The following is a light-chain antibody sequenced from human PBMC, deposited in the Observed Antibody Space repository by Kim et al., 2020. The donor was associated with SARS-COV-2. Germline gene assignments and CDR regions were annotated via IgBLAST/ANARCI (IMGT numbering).Light chain of an antibody. CDR1: KLGDKN. CDR3: QAWDSSTWV. Sequence: ESPGQTASITCYGDKLGDKNACFYQQQPSQSPVLVIYQSNKRPSGIPERFSGSNSVNTATLNISGTQAMDEADYYCQAWDSSTWVFCGRTQLTVL. V-gene: IGLV3-1*01. CDR2: QSN. J-gene: IGLJ3*02.